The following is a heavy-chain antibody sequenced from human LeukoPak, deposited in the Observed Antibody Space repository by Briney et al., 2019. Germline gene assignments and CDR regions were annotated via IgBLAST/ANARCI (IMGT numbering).Heavy chain of an antibody. Sequence: SETLSLTCTVSGGSISSSSYYWDWIRQPPGKGLEWIGSVYYSGSTYYNPSLKSRVTISVDTSKNQFSLKLSSVTAADTAVYYCARGWEEYSSSWYYFDYWGQGTLVTVSS. CDR1: GGSISSSSYY. V-gene: IGHV4-39*07. D-gene: IGHD6-13*01. CDR2: VYYSGST. J-gene: IGHJ4*02. CDR3: ARGWEEYSSSWYYFDY.